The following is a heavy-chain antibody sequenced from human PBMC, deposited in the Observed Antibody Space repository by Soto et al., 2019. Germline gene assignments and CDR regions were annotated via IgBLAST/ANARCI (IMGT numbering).Heavy chain of an antibody. CDR3: AKDITWKYDFWSCYYRWTTFDY. V-gene: IGHV3-9*01. CDR2: ISWNSGSI. CDR1: GFTFDDYA. D-gene: IGHD3-3*01. J-gene: IGHJ4*01. Sequence: EVQLVESGGGLVQPGRSLRLSCAASGFTFDDYAMHWVRQAPGKGLEWVSGISWNSGSIGYADSVNGRFTISRDNAKNFLYLQMNSLRAEGTALYYCAKDITWKYDFWSCYYRWTTFDYWGQGTLVSGCS.